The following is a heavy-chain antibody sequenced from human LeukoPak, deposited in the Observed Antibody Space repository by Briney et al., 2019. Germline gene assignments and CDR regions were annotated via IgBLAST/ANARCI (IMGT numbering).Heavy chain of an antibody. CDR1: GYTFTNYY. CDR2: TNPNGIST. V-gene: IGHV1-46*01. CDR3: VREFRGGYLDY. J-gene: IGHJ4*02. Sequence: GASVKLSCKASGYTFTNYYVHWVRQAPGQGLEWLGLTNPNGISTNYAQRFQGRVTMTRDTSTGTVYMELSSLISDDTALYYCVREFRGGYLDYWGQGTLVTVSS. D-gene: IGHD3-10*01.